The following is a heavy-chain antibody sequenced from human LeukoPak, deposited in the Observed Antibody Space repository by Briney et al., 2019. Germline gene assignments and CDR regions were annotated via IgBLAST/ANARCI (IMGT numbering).Heavy chain of an antibody. CDR2: IYYSGST. D-gene: IGHD2-2*01. CDR1: GGSISTRNYY. J-gene: IGHJ2*01. Sequence: SETLFLTCTVSGGSISTRNYYWGWIRQPPGKGLEWIGTIYYSGSTYYNPSLKSRVTISLDTSKNQFSLKLSSVTAADTAVYYCARGQYHLLYWYFDLWGRGTLVTVSS. CDR3: ARGQYHLLYWYFDL. V-gene: IGHV4-39*07.